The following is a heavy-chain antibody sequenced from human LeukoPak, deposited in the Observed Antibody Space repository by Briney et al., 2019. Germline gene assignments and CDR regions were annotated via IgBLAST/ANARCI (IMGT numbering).Heavy chain of an antibody. J-gene: IGHJ4*02. V-gene: IGHV4-34*01. Sequence: SETLSLTCAVYGGSFSGYYWSWIRQPPGKGLEWIGEINHSGSTNYNPSLKSRVTISVDTSKNQFSLKLSSVTAADTAVYYCARERDYYDSSGYAYYFDYWGQGTLVSVSS. CDR1: GGSFSGYY. CDR3: ARERDYYDSSGYAYYFDY. CDR2: INHSGST. D-gene: IGHD3-22*01.